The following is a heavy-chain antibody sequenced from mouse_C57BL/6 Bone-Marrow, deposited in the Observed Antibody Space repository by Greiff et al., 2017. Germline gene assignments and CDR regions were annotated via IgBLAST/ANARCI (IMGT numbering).Heavy chain of an antibody. Sequence: LLESDAELVKPGASVKISCKVSGYTFTDHTIHWMKQRPEQGLEWIGYIYPRDGSTKYNEKFKGKATLTADKSSSTAYMQLNSLTSEDSAVYFCARRGELGRDYFDYWGQGTTLTVSS. CDR1: GYTFTDHT. V-gene: IGHV1-78*01. CDR3: ARRGELGRDYFDY. CDR2: IYPRDGST. J-gene: IGHJ2*01. D-gene: IGHD4-1*01.